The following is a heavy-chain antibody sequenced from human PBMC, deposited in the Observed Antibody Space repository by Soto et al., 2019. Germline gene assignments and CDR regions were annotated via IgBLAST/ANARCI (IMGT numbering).Heavy chain of an antibody. J-gene: IGHJ6*02. V-gene: IGHV3-11*01. CDR2: ISNSGSTK. D-gene: IGHD1-26*01. CDR1: GFTFSDYY. Sequence: QVQLVESGGDLVEPGGSLRLSCAASGFTFSDYYMSWIRQAPGKGLEWVSYISNSGSTKFYADSVTGRFTISRDNAKNSMHLKMNSLRVDDTAVYFCARGPGWAPGLSTLYALGVWGQGTTVTVSS. CDR3: ARGPGWAPGLSTLYALGV.